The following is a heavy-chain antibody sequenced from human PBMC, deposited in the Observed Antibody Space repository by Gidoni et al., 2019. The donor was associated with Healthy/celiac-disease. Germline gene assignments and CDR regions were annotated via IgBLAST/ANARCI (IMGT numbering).Heavy chain of an antibody. D-gene: IGHD2-15*01. V-gene: IGHV4-4*02. CDR2: IYHSGST. CDR3: ARGYCSGGSCYSYYYYGMDV. CDR1: GGSISSSNW. Sequence: QVQLQESGPGLVKPSGTLSLTCAVSGGSISSSNWWSWVRQPPGKGLEWIGEIYHSGSTNYNPSLKSRVTISVDKSKNQFSLKLSSVTAADTAVYYCARGYCSGGSCYSYYYYGMDVWGQGTTVTVSS. J-gene: IGHJ6*02.